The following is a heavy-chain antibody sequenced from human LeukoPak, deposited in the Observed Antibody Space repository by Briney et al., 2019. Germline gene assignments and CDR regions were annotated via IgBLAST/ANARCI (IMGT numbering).Heavy chain of an antibody. CDR3: ARDQQQLVLGWFDP. D-gene: IGHD6-13*01. CDR1: GFTFSSYS. J-gene: IGHJ5*02. Sequence: GGSLRLSCAASGFTFSSYSMNWVRQAPGKGLEWVSSISSSSSNIYYADSVKGRFTISRDNAKNSLYLQMNSLRAEDTAVYYCARDQQQLVLGWFDPWGQGTLVTVSS. CDR2: ISSSSSNI. V-gene: IGHV3-21*01.